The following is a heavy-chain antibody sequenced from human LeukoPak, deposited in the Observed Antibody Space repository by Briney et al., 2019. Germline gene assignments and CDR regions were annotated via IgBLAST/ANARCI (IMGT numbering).Heavy chain of an antibody. Sequence: PGGSLRLSCAASGFTFSNAWMSWVRQAPGKGLEWVGRIKSKTDGGTTDYAAPVKGRFTISRDDSKNTLYLRMNSLKTEDTAVYYCTTLKQWLDFPFDFWGQGALVTVSS. CDR2: IKSKTDGGTT. CDR3: TTLKQWLDFPFDF. J-gene: IGHJ4*02. CDR1: GFTFSNAW. D-gene: IGHD6-19*01. V-gene: IGHV3-15*01.